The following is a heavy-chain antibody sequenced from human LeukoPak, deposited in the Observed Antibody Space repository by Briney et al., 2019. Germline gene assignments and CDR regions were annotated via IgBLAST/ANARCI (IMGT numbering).Heavy chain of an antibody. CDR1: GFTVRNHY. D-gene: IGHD1-26*01. Sequence: GGSLRLSCAASGFTVRNHYMSWVRQAPGKGLEWVSVIYSGGNTYYADSVKGRFTFSKDNSKNTLYLQVTNLRVEDTAIYYCARGVGQDAFDIWGQGTMVTVSS. CDR2: IYSGGNT. V-gene: IGHV3-53*01. CDR3: ARGVGQDAFDI. J-gene: IGHJ3*02.